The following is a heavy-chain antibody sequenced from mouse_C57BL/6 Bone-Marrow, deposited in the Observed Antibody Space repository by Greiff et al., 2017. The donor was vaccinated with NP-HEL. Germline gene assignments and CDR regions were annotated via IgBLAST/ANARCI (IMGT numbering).Heavy chain of an antibody. CDR1: GYTFTSYW. CDR2: IDPKSGGT. D-gene: IGHD3-2*02. CDR3: ARGAAQANYAMDY. J-gene: IGHJ4*01. Sequence: VQLQQPGAELVKPGASVKLSCKASGYTFTSYWMHWVKQRPGRGLEWIGRIDPKSGGTKYNEKFKSKATLTVDKPSSTAYMQLSSLTSEDSAVYYCARGAAQANYAMDYWGQGTSVTVSS. V-gene: IGHV1-72*01.